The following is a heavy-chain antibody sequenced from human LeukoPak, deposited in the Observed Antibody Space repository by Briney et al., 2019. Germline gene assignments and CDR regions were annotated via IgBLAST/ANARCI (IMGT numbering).Heavy chain of an antibody. Sequence: PSETLSLTCTVSGGSISSSSYYWGWIRQPPGKGLEWIGSIYYSGSTYYNPSLKSRVTISVDTSKNQFSLKLSSVTAADTAVYYCARQSGPDYHGFIPGTGEDEFDPWGQGTLVTVSS. CDR1: GGSISSSSYY. CDR3: ARQSGPDYHGFIPGTGEDEFDP. CDR2: IYYSGST. V-gene: IGHV4-39*01. D-gene: IGHD1-14*01. J-gene: IGHJ5*02.